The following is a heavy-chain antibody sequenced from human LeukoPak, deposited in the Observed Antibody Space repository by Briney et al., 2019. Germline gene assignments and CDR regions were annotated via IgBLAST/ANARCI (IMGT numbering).Heavy chain of an antibody. J-gene: IGHJ4*02. CDR1: GFTFSSYA. CDR3: AKVTLVFYGAINY. Sequence: GGSLRLSCAASGFTFSSYAMGWVRQAPGKGLEWVSAISGSGGSTYYADSVKGRFTISRDNSKNTLYLQMNSLRAEDTAVYYCAKVTLVFYGAINYWGQGTLVTVSS. CDR2: ISGSGGST. V-gene: IGHV3-23*01. D-gene: IGHD4-17*01.